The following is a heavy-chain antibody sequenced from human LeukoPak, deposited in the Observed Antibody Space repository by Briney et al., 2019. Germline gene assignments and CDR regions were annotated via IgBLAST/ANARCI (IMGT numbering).Heavy chain of an antibody. CDR2: INPNSGGT. CDR3: ARGHDILTGRGYYYYYMDV. D-gene: IGHD3-9*01. J-gene: IGHJ6*03. Sequence: ASVKVSCKASGYTFTGYYMHWVRQAPGQGLECMGWINPNSGGTNYAQKFQGRVTMTRDTSISTAYMELSRLRSDDTAVYYCARGHDILTGRGYYYYYMDVWGKGTTVTVSS. V-gene: IGHV1-2*02. CDR1: GYTFTGYY.